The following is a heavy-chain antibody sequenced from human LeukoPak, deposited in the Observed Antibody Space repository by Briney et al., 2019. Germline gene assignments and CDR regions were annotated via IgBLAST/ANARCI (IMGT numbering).Heavy chain of an antibody. Sequence: GGSLRLSCAASGFTFSNYSMNWVRQAPGKGLEWVSSISSSSSYIYYADSVKGRFTISRDNAKNSLYLQMNSLRAEDTAVYYCARREYCSSTSCFRGGSVDVWGKGTTVTVSS. CDR2: ISSSSSYI. J-gene: IGHJ6*04. CDR1: GFTFSNYS. CDR3: ARREYCSSTSCFRGGSVDV. V-gene: IGHV3-21*01. D-gene: IGHD2-2*01.